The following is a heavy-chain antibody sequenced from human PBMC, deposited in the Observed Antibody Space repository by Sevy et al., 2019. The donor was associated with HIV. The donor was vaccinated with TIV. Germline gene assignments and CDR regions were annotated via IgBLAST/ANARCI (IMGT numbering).Heavy chain of an antibody. CDR1: GFTFSTYA. CDR2: ISHDERTT. Sequence: GGSLRLSCAASGFTFSTYAMHWLRQAPGKGLEWVAVISHDERTTYYADSVKGRFTISRDNSKNTLYLQMDSLRPEDTTIYYCARDPDSSGNYWGQGTLVTVSS. V-gene: IGHV3-30*04. J-gene: IGHJ4*02. D-gene: IGHD5-18*01. CDR3: ARDPDSSGNY.